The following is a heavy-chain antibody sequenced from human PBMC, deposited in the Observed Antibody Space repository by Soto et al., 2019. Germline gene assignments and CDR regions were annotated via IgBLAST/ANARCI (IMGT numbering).Heavy chain of an antibody. J-gene: IGHJ4*02. CDR3: ARINLSDYYDSSGLYY. CDR1: GGSISSGGYY. V-gene: IGHV4-31*03. Sequence: SETLSLTCTVSGGSISSGGYYWSWIRQHPGKGLEWIGYIYYSGSTYYNPSLKSRVTISVDTSKNQFSLKLSSVTAADTAVYYCARINLSDYYDSSGLYYWGQGTLVTVSS. D-gene: IGHD3-22*01. CDR2: IYYSGST.